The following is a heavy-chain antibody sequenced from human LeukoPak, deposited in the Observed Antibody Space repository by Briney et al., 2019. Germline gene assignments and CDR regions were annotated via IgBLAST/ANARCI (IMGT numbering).Heavy chain of an antibody. Sequence: GGSLRLSCAASGFIFSIYNMNWVRQAPGKGLEWVSSINTRSSSSYYADSVKGRFTISRDNSKYRLFLQMDSLRADDTAIYYCAKDHFGPYSYVEYWGQGTLVTVSS. CDR2: INTRSSSS. CDR1: GFIFSIYN. J-gene: IGHJ4*02. D-gene: IGHD5-18*01. V-gene: IGHV3-21*04. CDR3: AKDHFGPYSYVEY.